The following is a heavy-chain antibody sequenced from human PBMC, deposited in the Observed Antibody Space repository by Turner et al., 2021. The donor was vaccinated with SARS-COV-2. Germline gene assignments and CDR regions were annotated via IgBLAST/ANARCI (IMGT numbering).Heavy chain of an antibody. J-gene: IGHJ4*02. D-gene: IGHD3-3*01. CDR3: ARLVVVRAGVFIIRPYRRGYFDS. Sequence: QVQLQQWGAVLLKPSETLSLTCAVYGGSVSVHMWSWIRQSPGKGLEWIGDINHIGETNYNPSLKSRVTTSVDMSKNQFSLRLASVTAADTAVYFCARLVVVRAGVFIIRPYRRGYFDSWGQGTLVTVSS. CDR2: INHIGET. V-gene: IGHV4-34*01. CDR1: GGSVSVHM.